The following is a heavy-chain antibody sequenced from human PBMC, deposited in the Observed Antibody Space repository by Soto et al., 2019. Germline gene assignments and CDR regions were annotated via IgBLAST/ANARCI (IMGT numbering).Heavy chain of an antibody. D-gene: IGHD2-15*01. V-gene: IGHV1-18*01. CDR2: ISAYNGNT. Sequence: ASVKVSCKASGYTFTNYGISWVRQAPGQGLEWMGWISAYNGNTNYAQKLQGKATMTTDTSTSTAYMELRSLRSDDTAVYYCARFIICSGGSCYNWFDPWGQGTLVTVSS. CDR3: ARFIICSGGSCYNWFDP. J-gene: IGHJ5*02. CDR1: GYTFTNYG.